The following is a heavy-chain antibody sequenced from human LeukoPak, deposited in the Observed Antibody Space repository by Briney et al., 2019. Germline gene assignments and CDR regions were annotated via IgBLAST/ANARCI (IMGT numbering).Heavy chain of an antibody. V-gene: IGHV4-31*03. CDR3: ARGSGSYNGYWFDP. CDR1: GGSISSGGYY. J-gene: IGHJ5*02. Sequence: PSETLSLTCTVSGGSISSGGYYWSWIRQHPGKGLEWIGYIYYSRSTYYNPSLKSRVTISVDTSKNQFSLKLSSVTAADTAVYYCARGSGSYNGYWFDPWGQGTLVTVSS. CDR2: IYYSRST. D-gene: IGHD1-26*01.